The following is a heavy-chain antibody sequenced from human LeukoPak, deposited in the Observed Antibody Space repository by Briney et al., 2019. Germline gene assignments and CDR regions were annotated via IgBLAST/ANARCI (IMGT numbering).Heavy chain of an antibody. CDR1: GFTFSSYG. CDR2: ISYDGSNK. CDR3: AKLGYNGSYYGGLDAFDI. D-gene: IGHD1-26*01. J-gene: IGHJ3*02. Sequence: GGSLRLSCAASGFTFSSYGMHWVRQAPGKGLEWVAAISYDGSNKYYADSVKGRFTISRDNSKKTLYLQMNSLRADDTALYYCAKLGYNGSYYGGLDAFDIWGQGTVVTVSS. V-gene: IGHV3-30*18.